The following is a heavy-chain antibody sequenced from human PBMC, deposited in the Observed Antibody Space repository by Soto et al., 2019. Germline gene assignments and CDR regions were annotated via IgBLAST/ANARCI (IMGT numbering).Heavy chain of an antibody. D-gene: IGHD1-26*01. Sequence: QVQLVQSGAEVKKPGASVKVSCKASGYTFTNYAMHWVRQAPGQRLEWMGWINAGNGNTKYSQKFQGRVTITRDTYASTAYMELSSMRSEDTAVYYCARGGSLYWYFDLWGRGTLVTVSS. CDR3: ARGGSLYWYFDL. V-gene: IGHV1-3*01. CDR2: INAGNGNT. J-gene: IGHJ2*01. CDR1: GYTFTNYA.